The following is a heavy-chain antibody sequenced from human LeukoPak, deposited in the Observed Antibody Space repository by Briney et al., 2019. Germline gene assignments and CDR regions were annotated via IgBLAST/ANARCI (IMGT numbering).Heavy chain of an antibody. D-gene: IGHD2-2*01. CDR2: INHSVST. J-gene: IGHJ6*03. CDR3: ARGRKYQLKTCLLDFMDV. V-gene: IGHV4-34*01. Sequence: SETLSLTSAVYGGSLSGYNWSWSRQPPGKGLEWIGEINHSVSTNYNPSLKSRATLSLDTSKNQFCLKLSSVSGAITRVYYSARGRKYQLKTCLLDFMDVWGKGTTVTVSS. CDR1: GGSLSGYN.